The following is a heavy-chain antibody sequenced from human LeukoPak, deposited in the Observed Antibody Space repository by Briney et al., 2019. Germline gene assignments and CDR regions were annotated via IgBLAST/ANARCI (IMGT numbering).Heavy chain of an antibody. CDR1: GYTFTSYD. Sequence: ASVKVSCKASGYTFTSYDINWVRQATGQGLEWMGWMNPNSGNTGYAQKFQGRVTMTRNTSISTAYMELSSLRSEDTAVYYCARGGPLWFGGLPQVDYWGQGTLVTVSS. CDR2: MNPNSGNT. V-gene: IGHV1-8*01. CDR3: ARGGPLWFGGLPQVDY. J-gene: IGHJ4*02. D-gene: IGHD3-10*01.